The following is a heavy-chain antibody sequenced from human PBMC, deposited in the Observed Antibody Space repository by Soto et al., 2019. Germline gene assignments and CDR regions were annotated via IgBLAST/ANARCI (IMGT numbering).Heavy chain of an antibody. Sequence: VASVKVSCKASGFTFTSSAVQCVRQARGQRLEWIGWIVVGSGNTNYAQKFQERVTITRDMSTSTAYMELSSLRSEDTAVYYCAAASVSETRYYYYGMDVWGQGTTVTVSS. V-gene: IGHV1-58*01. D-gene: IGHD3-10*01. CDR1: GFTFTSSA. CDR2: IVVGSGNT. J-gene: IGHJ6*02. CDR3: AAASVSETRYYYYGMDV.